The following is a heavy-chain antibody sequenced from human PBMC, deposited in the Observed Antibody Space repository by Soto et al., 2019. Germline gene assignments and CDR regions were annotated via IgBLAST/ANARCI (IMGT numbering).Heavy chain of an antibody. CDR1: GGTFSSYT. V-gene: IGHV1-69*08. CDR2: IIPILGIA. Sequence: QVQLVQSGAEVKKPGSSVKVSCKASGGTFSSYTISWVRQAPGQGLEWMGRIIPILGIANYAQKFQGRVTITAAKSTGTAYMELSSLRSKDTAVYYCARDPSAGDSAGYWGQGTLVTVSS. J-gene: IGHJ4*02. CDR3: ARDPSAGDSAGY. D-gene: IGHD2-21*01.